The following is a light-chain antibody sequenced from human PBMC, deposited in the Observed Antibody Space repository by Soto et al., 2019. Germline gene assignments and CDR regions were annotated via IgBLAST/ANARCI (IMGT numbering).Light chain of an antibody. V-gene: IGKV3-11*01. J-gene: IGKJ3*01. CDR3: QQRFT. CDR1: QSVSSY. Sequence: EIVLTQSPATLSLSPGERATLSCRASQSVSSYLAWYQQKPVQAPRLLIYDASNRATGIPARFSGSGSGTDFTLTISSREPEDFAVYYCQQRFTFGPGTKVDIK. CDR2: DAS.